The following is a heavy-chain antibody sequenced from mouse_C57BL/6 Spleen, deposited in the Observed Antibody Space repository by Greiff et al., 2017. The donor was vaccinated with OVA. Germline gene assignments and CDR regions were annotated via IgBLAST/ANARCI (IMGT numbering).Heavy chain of an antibody. CDR1: GFTFSSYG. Sequence: EVKLMESGGDLVKPGGSLKLPCAASGFTFSSYGMSWVRQTPDKRLEWVATISSGGSYTYYPDSVKGRFTISRDNAKNTLYLQMSSLKSEDTAMYYCAREDYYGSRPGFAYWGQGTLVTVSA. V-gene: IGHV5-6*01. CDR3: AREDYYGSRPGFAY. J-gene: IGHJ3*01. CDR2: ISSGGSYT. D-gene: IGHD1-1*01.